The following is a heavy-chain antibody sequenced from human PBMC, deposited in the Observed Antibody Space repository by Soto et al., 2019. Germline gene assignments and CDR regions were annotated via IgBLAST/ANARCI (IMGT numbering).Heavy chain of an antibody. CDR3: ARVPDR. V-gene: IGHV4-30-2*01. CDR2: IYHSGST. CDR1: GGSISSGGSS. D-gene: IGHD2-2*01. J-gene: IGHJ5*02. Sequence: SETLSLTCAVSGGSISSGGSSWSWIRQPPGKGLEWIGYIYHSGSTYYNPSLKSRVTISVDWSKNQFSLKLSSVTAADTAVYYCARVPDRWGQGTLVTVSS.